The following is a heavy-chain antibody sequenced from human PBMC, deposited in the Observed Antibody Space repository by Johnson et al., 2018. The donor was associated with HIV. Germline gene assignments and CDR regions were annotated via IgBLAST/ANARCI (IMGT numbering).Heavy chain of an antibody. J-gene: IGHJ3*02. CDR1: GFTFSNVW. CDR3: TTAIVIDAFDI. CDR2: INRKIAAEAT. D-gene: IGHD3-16*02. V-gene: IGHV3-15*01. Sequence: VQLVESGGGLVKPVGSLRLPCAASGFTFSNVWMIWVRQAPGKGLEWVARINRKIAAEATAYAAPAQGRFSISRDDSTNTLFLQMSSLKTDDTAVYYCTTAIVIDAFDIGGQGTMVTVSS.